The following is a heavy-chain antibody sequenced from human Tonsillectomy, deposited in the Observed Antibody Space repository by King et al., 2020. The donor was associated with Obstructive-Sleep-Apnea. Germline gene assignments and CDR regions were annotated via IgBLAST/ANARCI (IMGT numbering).Heavy chain of an antibody. CDR3: TTGPDY. J-gene: IGHJ4*02. V-gene: IGHV3-15*01. Sequence: VQLVESGGGLVKPGGSLRLSCAASGFIFTNALMSWVRPAPGKGLEWVGRIKSKTCGGTTYFAVPVKGRFTISRDDSKDRLYLQMNSLKTEDTAVYYCTTGPDYWGQGTLVTVSS. CDR2: IKSKTCGGTT. CDR1: GFIFTNAL.